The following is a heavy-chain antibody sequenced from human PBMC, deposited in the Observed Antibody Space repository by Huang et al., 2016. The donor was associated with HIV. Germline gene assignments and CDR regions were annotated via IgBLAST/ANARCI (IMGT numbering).Heavy chain of an antibody. V-gene: IGHV3-30*02. CDR1: GFSFSHYG. D-gene: IGHD2-21*02. Sequence: QEQLVESGGGVVQPGGSLRLSCATSGFSFSHYGMQWVRQAPGKGLEWVAFIRFDGGNKHYADSEKCRFTISRDNSKKMLFLEMNSLRGDDTAFYYCATDLGGYSFDYWGQGALVSVSS. CDR3: ATDLGGYSFDY. J-gene: IGHJ4*02. CDR2: IRFDGGNK.